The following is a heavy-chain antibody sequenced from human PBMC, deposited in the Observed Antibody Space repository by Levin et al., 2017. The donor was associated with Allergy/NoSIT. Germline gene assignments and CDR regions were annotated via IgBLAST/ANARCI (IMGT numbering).Heavy chain of an antibody. CDR2: IYYSGST. Sequence: SETLSLTCTVSGGSISSGGYYWSWIRQHPGTGLEWIGYIYYSGSTYYNPSLKSRVTISVDTSKNQFSLKLSSVTAADTAVYYCASRLRNYCSGGSCYARPNPGNYYYMDVWGKGTTVTVSS. CDR1: GGSISSGGYY. J-gene: IGHJ6*03. V-gene: IGHV4-31*03. D-gene: IGHD2-15*01. CDR3: ASRLRNYCSGGSCYARPNPGNYYYMDV.